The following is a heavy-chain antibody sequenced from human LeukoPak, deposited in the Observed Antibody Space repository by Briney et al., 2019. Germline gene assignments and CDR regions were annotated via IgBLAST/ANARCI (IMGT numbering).Heavy chain of an antibody. CDR1: GGSISSGDYY. V-gene: IGHV4-30-4*01. Sequence: SQTLSLTCTVSGGSISSGDYYWSWIRQPPGKGLEWIGYIYYSGSTYYNPSLKSRVTISVDTSKNQFSLKLSSVTVADTALYYCARGDVLTGYPSRPDFWGQGALVIVSS. CDR3: ARGDVLTGYPSRPDF. J-gene: IGHJ4*02. D-gene: IGHD3-9*01. CDR2: IYYSGST.